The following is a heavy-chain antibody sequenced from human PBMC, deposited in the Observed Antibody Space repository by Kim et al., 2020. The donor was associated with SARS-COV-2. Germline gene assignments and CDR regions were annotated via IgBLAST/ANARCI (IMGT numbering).Heavy chain of an antibody. V-gene: IGHV1-2*02. CDR2: INPNSGGT. J-gene: IGHJ4*02. CDR1: GYTFTGYY. CDR3: ARPHPPMRGSYQLTFDY. D-gene: IGHD1-26*01. Sequence: ASVKVSCKASGYTFTGYYMHWVRQAPGQGLEWMGWINPNSGGTNYAQKFQGRVTMTRDTSISTAYMELSRLRSDDTAVYYCARPHPPMRGSYQLTFDYWGQGTLVTVSS.